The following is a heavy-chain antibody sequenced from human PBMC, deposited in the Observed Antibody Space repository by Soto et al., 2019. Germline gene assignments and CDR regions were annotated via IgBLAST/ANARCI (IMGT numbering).Heavy chain of an antibody. CDR2: ISGDGGST. D-gene: IGHD3-22*01. J-gene: IGHJ4*02. Sequence: PGGSLRLSCAASGFTISTYWMNWVRQAPGKGLEWVSLISGDGGSTYYADSVKGRFTISRDNSKNSLYLQMNSLRTEDTALYYCAKASGGDDSSGYYSDLIDYWGQGTLVTVSS. V-gene: IGHV3-43*02. CDR3: AKASGGDDSSGYYSDLIDY. CDR1: GFTISTYW.